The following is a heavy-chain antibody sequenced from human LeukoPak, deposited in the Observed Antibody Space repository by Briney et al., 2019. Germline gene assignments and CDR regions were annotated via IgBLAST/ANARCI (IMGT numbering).Heavy chain of an antibody. D-gene: IGHD2-2*01. J-gene: IGHJ4*02. CDR2: IRSKAYGGTT. V-gene: IGHV3-49*03. CDR1: GFTFSSYA. CDR3: TRVSSSVTFDY. Sequence: GGSLRLSCAASGFTFSSYAMSWFRQAPGKGLEWVGFIRSKAYGGTTEYAASVKGRFTISRDDSKSIAYLQMNSLKTEDTAVYYCTRVSSSVTFDYWGQGTLVTVSS.